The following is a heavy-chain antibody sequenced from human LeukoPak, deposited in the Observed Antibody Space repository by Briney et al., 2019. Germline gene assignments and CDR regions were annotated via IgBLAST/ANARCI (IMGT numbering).Heavy chain of an antibody. CDR3: ARVLRDGYNDLFDY. J-gene: IGHJ4*02. Sequence: SGGSLRLSCAASGSTFSSYWMHWVRQAPGKGLVWVSRINSDGSSTSYADSVKGRFTISRDNAKNTLYLQMNSLRAEDTAVYYCARVLRDGYNDLFDYWGQGTLVTVSS. CDR1: GSTFSSYW. D-gene: IGHD5-12*01. CDR2: INSDGSST. V-gene: IGHV3-74*01.